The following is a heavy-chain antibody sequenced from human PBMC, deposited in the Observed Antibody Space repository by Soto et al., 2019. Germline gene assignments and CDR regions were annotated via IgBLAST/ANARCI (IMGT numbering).Heavy chain of an antibody. CDR1: ESTFMNYD. V-gene: IGHV1-8*01. D-gene: IGHD3-3*01. CDR3: ARERKFDFWRKGLDV. Sequence: ASVKFSCKASESTFMNYDISWVRQATGQGLEWMGWMNPNSGSTGYAQNFQGRVTMTRNISINTAHMELSSLRSEDTAVYYCARERKFDFWRKGLDVWGQGTTVTVSS. CDR2: MNPNSGST. J-gene: IGHJ6*02.